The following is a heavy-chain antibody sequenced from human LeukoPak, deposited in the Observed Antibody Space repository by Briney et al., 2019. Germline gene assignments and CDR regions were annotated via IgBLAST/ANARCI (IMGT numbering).Heavy chain of an antibody. D-gene: IGHD6-13*01. V-gene: IGHV3-30-3*01. CDR2: ISFDGANE. CDR1: GLIFSAYS. Sequence: TGGSLRLSCTVSGLIFSAYSLYWVRQAPGKGLEWVAIISFDGANEHYADSVKGRFTISRDNSKNTLYLQMNSLRAEDTAVYYCAKGVSSSWYGNWFDPWGQGTLVTVSS. CDR3: AKGVSSSWYGNWFDP. J-gene: IGHJ5*02.